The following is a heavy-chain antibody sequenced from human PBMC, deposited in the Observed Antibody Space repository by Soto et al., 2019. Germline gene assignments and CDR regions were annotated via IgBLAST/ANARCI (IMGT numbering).Heavy chain of an antibody. CDR1: GLSITDSEMG. D-gene: IGHD6-19*01. Sequence: QVTLKESGPVLVKPTETLTLRCTVSGLSITDSEMGVSWIRQPPGQPLEWLAHIDSSGEKSYRTFLKRRLAIFKDTPKSQIALTMTNMDPADTATYYCARRHLAVAVSPWFDPWGQGIPVTVSS. CDR3: ARRHLAVAVSPWFDP. J-gene: IGHJ5*02. V-gene: IGHV2-26*01. CDR2: IDSSGEK.